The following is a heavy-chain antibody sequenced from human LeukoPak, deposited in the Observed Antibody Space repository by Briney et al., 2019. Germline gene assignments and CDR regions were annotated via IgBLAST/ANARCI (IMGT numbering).Heavy chain of an antibody. CDR3: ARATGGAAAADFDP. Sequence: SETLSLTCTVSGGSIRNYYWSWIRLHPGKGLEWIGFIYYSGSTYYNPSLKSRITISLDTSKNQFSLKLSSVTAADTAVYYCARATGGAAAADFDPWGQGTLVTVSS. D-gene: IGHD6-13*01. CDR1: GGSIRNYY. J-gene: IGHJ5*02. CDR2: IYYSGST. V-gene: IGHV4-31*03.